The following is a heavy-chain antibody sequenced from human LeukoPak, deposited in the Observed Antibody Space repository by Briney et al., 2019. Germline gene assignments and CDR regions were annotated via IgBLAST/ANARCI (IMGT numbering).Heavy chain of an antibody. CDR2: INPNSGGT. CDR3: ARGYCSGGSCYSVENWFDP. Sequence: ASVKVSCKAAGYTFTGYYMFWVRQAPGQGLEWMGRINPNSGGTNYAQKFQGRVTMTRDTSIGTAYVELSRLRSDDTAVYYCARGYCSGGSCYSVENWFDPWGQGTLVTVSS. CDR1: GYTFTGYY. J-gene: IGHJ5*02. D-gene: IGHD2-15*01. V-gene: IGHV1-2*06.